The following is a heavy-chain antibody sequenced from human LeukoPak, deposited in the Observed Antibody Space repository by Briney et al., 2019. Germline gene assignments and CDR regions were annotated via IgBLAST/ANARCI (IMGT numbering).Heavy chain of an antibody. CDR1: GGSISSSTYY. CDR2: IYYSGTT. J-gene: IGHJ4*02. CDR3: ARVGVGATLSFDY. D-gene: IGHD1-26*01. V-gene: IGHV4-39*07. Sequence: SETLSLTCTVSGGSISSSTYYWAWVRQPPGKGLEWIASIYYSGTTYYNPSLKSRVTISVDTSKNQFSLNLSSVTAADTAVYYCARVGVGATLSFDYWGQGTLVTVSS.